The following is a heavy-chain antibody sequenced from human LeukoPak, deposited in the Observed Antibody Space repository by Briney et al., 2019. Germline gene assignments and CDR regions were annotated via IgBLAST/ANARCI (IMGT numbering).Heavy chain of an antibody. J-gene: IGHJ4*02. D-gene: IGHD6-13*01. CDR1: GGSISSGGYY. Sequence: SETLSLTCTVSGGSISSGGYYWSWIRQHPGKGLEWIGYIYYSGSTYYNPSLKSRVTISVDTSKNQFSLKLSSVTAADTAVYYCARDRRIAAAGTFLDYWGQGTLVTVSS. V-gene: IGHV4-31*03. CDR2: IYYSGST. CDR3: ARDRRIAAAGTFLDY.